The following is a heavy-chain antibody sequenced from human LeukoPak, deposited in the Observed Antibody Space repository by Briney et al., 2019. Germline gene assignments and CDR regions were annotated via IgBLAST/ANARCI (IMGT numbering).Heavy chain of an antibody. V-gene: IGHV1-2*02. CDR2: INPNSGGT. J-gene: IGHJ3*02. D-gene: IGHD6-13*01. CDR1: GYTFTGYY. CDR3: ARSYSSSWYDMSAFDI. Sequence: ASVKVSCKASGYTFTGYYIHWVRQAPGQGLEWMGWINPNSGGTNYAQKFQGRVTMTRDTSISTAYMELSRLRSDDTAVCYCARSYSSSWYDMSAFDIWGQGTMVTVSS.